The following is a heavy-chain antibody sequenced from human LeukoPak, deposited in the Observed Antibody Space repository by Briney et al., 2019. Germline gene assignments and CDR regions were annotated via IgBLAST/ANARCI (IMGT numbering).Heavy chain of an antibody. CDR3: ARDSSGYDN. Sequence: ASVKVSCKASGYTLTSFDINWGRQATGQGLEWMGWMNPNSGNTGYAQKFQGRVTMTRNTSISTAYMELSSLRSEDTAVYYCARDSSGYDNWGQGTLVTVSS. D-gene: IGHD3-22*01. J-gene: IGHJ4*02. CDR2: MNPNSGNT. CDR1: GYTLTSFD. V-gene: IGHV1-8*01.